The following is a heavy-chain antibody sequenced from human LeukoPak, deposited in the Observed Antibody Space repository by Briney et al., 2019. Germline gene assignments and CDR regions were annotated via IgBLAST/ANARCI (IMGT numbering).Heavy chain of an antibody. J-gene: IGHJ5*02. V-gene: IGHV1-2*02. CDR1: GYTFTGYY. CDR3: ARESHGVRFLEWLSGVWFDP. Sequence: ASVKVSCKASGYTFTGYYMHWVRQASGQGLEWMGWINPNSGGTNYAQKFQGRVTMTRDTSISTAYMELSRLRSDDTAVYYCARESHGVRFLEWLSGVWFDPWGQGTLVTVSS. D-gene: IGHD3-3*01. CDR2: INPNSGGT.